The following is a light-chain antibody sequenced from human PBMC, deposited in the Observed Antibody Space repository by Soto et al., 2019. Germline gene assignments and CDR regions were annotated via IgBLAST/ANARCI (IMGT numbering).Light chain of an antibody. Sequence: DIQMTQSPSTLSASVGDRVTITCRASQSISSWLAWYQKKPGKAPNLLIYKTSSLESGVPSRFSGSGSRTESTLTVNSLQPDDFETYYCQQYDSYPLTFGGGTQVEIK. J-gene: IGKJ4*01. CDR2: KTS. CDR1: QSISSW. CDR3: QQYDSYPLT. V-gene: IGKV1-5*03.